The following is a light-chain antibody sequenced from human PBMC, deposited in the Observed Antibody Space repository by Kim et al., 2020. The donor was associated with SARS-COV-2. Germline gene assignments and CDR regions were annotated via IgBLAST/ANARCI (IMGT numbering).Light chain of an antibody. CDR1: QDIRDD. J-gene: IGKJ4*01. CDR3: LQRDSSPLT. CDR2: PAS. V-gene: IGKV1-17*01. Sequence: SASVGDRVTITCRASQDIRDDLGWYQQKPGKAPKCLIFPASTLQSGVPSRFSGSGSGTEFTLTISSLQPEDFATYYCLQRDSSPLTFGGGTKLEI.